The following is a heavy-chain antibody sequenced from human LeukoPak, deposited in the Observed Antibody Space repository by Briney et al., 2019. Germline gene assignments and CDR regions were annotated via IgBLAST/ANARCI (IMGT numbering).Heavy chain of an antibody. CDR2: IRYDGSNK. CDR3: AKDQRTMVRGVMGYFDC. V-gene: IGHV3-30*02. D-gene: IGHD3-10*01. Sequence: GGSLRLSCAASGFTFSSYGMHWVRQAPGKGLEWVAFIRYDGSNKYYADSVKGRFTISRDNSKNTLYLQMNSLRAEDTAVYYCAKDQRTMVRGVMGYFDCWGQGTLVTVSS. CDR1: GFTFSSYG. J-gene: IGHJ4*02.